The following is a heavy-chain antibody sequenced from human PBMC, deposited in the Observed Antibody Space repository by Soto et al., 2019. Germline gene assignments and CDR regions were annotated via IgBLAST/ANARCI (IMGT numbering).Heavy chain of an antibody. V-gene: IGHV3-30*18. D-gene: IGHD3-3*01. Sequence: PGRSLRLSCAASGFTFSSLGMHRVRQAPGKGLEWVAVISYDGSNKYYADSVKGRFTISRDNSKNTLYLQMNSLRAEDTAVYYCAKQRTYYDFWSGYYQAANYYYYYMDVWGKGTTVTVSS. J-gene: IGHJ6*03. CDR2: ISYDGSNK. CDR1: GFTFSSLG. CDR3: AKQRTYYDFWSGYYQAANYYYYYMDV.